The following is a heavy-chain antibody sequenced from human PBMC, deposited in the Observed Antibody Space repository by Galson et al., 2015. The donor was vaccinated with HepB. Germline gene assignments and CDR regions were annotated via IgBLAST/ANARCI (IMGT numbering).Heavy chain of an antibody. V-gene: IGHV4-59*01. Sequence: ETLSLTCTVSRASITSYYWNWIRQVPGRGLEWIGYIFHTGTAIYNPSLKNRVTISVDTSKNQFSLTLTSVTAADTALFYRARDIAARRGNFDLWGRGTLVTVSS. D-gene: IGHD6-6*01. CDR2: IFHTGTA. CDR1: RASITSYY. J-gene: IGHJ2*01. CDR3: ARDIAARRGNFDL.